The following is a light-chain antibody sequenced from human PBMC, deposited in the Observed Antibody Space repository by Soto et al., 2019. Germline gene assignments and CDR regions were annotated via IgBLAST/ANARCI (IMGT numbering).Light chain of an antibody. Sequence: QPASVSGSPGQSITISCTGASSDVGGHDYVSWYQQLPGKAPKLMVYDVSNRPSGVSNRFSGSKSDNTASLTISGLQAEDEADYYCSSYTSTTVVFGGGTQLTVL. CDR1: SSDVGGHDY. J-gene: IGLJ2*01. CDR2: DVS. V-gene: IGLV2-14*03. CDR3: SSYTSTTVV.